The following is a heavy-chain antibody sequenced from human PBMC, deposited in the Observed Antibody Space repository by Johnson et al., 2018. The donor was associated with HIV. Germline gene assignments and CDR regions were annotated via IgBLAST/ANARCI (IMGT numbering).Heavy chain of an antibody. D-gene: IGHD3-16*01. V-gene: IGHV3-74*01. CDR2: ITGDGSRT. CDR1: GFTFSDHW. Sequence: VQLVESGGGLVQPGGSLRLSCGVSGFTFSDHWMQWVRQAPGKGLVWVSRITGDGSRTSYADSVKGRFTIARDNAKNTLFLEMKSLRAEDTAVYYCVRTSCTGARCLGYDPFDVWGQGTMVTVSS. CDR3: VRTSCTGARCLGYDPFDV. J-gene: IGHJ3*01.